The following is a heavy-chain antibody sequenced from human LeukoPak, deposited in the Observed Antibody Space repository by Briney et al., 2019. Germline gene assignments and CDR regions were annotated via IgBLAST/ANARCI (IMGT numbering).Heavy chain of an antibody. CDR1: GYTFTSYG. Sequence: ASVKVSCKASGYTFTSYGISWARQAPGQGLEWMGWISAYNGNTNYAQKLQGRVTMTTDTSTSTACMELRSLRSDDTAVYYCARDTMVRGVMGFDYWGQGTLVTVSS. D-gene: IGHD3-10*01. V-gene: IGHV1-18*01. CDR3: ARDTMVRGVMGFDY. J-gene: IGHJ4*02. CDR2: ISAYNGNT.